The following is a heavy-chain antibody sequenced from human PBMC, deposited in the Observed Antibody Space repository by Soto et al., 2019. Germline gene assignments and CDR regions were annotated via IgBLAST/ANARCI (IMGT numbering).Heavy chain of an antibody. CDR2: INYSGST. CDR1: GDSISTSY. V-gene: IGHV4-59*01. J-gene: IGHJ4*02. CDR3: ARESEHYYDSSRYSRVFNY. D-gene: IGHD3-22*01. Sequence: SETLSLTCTVSGDSISTSYWSWIRQPPGKGLEWIGYINYSGSTIYYGGRTNYNPSLKSRVTISVDTSKNQFSLKLNSVTAADTAVYYCARESEHYYDSSRYSRVFNYWGQGTLVTV.